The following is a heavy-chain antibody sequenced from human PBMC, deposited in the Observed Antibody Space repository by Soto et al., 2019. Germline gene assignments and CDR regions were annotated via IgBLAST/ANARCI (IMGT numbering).Heavy chain of an antibody. Sequence: SETLSLTCAVSGGSFSSNKWWSWVRQPPGEGLEWIGEISHGGSTNYNPSLKSRVSISLDKSKNYFSLSLNSVTAADTAVYFSARKIYCMDVWGQGTTVTVSS. J-gene: IGHJ6*03. V-gene: IGHV4-4*02. CDR1: GGSFSSNKW. CDR3: ARKIYCMDV. CDR2: ISHGGST.